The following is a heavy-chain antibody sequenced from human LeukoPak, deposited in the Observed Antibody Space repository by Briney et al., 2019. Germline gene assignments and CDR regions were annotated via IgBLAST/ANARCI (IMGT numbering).Heavy chain of an antibody. CDR2: INPNSGGT. Sequence: ASVKVSCKASGYTFTGYYMHWVRQAPGQGLEWMGWINPNSGGTNYAQKFQGRVTMTRDTSISTAYMELSRLRSDDTAVYYCASPSVSDYGGYAFDYWGRGTLVTVSS. D-gene: IGHD4-17*01. CDR1: GYTFTGYY. V-gene: IGHV1-2*02. J-gene: IGHJ4*02. CDR3: ASPSVSDYGGYAFDY.